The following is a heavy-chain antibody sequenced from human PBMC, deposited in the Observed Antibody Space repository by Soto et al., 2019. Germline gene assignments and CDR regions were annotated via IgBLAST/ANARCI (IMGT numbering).Heavy chain of an antibody. V-gene: IGHV3-48*02. CDR1: GFTFSSYS. CDR2: ISSSSSTI. J-gene: IGHJ4*02. Sequence: EVQLVESGGGLVQPGGSLRLSCEASGFTFSSYSMNWVRQAPGKGLEWVSYISSSSSTIYYTDSVKGRFTISRDNANNSLSLQMSSLRDDDTAVYYCAGSRADGRYAFDYWGQGTLVTVSS. CDR3: AGSRADGRYAFDY. D-gene: IGHD3-9*01.